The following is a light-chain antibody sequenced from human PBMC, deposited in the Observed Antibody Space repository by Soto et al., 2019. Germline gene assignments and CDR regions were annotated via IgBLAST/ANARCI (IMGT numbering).Light chain of an antibody. CDR3: QQYYSTPWT. CDR2: CAS. V-gene: IGKV4-1*01. CDR1: QSVLYSSNNKNY. Sequence: DIVMTQSPDSLAVSLGERATINCKSSQSVLYSSNNKNYLAWYQQKPGQPPKLLIYCASTRESGVPERFSGSGSGPDFTRTISSLQADDVAVYYCQQYYSTPWTFGQGTKVEIK. J-gene: IGKJ1*01.